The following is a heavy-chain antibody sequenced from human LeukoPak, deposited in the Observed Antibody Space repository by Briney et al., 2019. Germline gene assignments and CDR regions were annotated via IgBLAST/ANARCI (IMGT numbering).Heavy chain of an antibody. CDR2: INGDGSST. Sequence: PGGSLRLSCAASGFTFSSYWMHWVRQAPGKGLVWVSRINGDGSSTSYADSVKGRFTISRDNAKNTLYLQMNSLRAEDTAVYYCARDFGGPNYYYYYGMDVWGQGTTVTVSS. CDR3: ARDFGGPNYYYYYGMDV. V-gene: IGHV3-74*01. D-gene: IGHD2-15*01. J-gene: IGHJ6*02. CDR1: GFTFSSYW.